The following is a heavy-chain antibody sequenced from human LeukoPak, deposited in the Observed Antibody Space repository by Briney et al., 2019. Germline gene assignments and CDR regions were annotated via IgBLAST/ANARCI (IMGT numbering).Heavy chain of an antibody. Sequence: GGSLRLSCAASGFTFSSYSMNWVRQAPGKGLEWVSSISSSSSYIYYADSVKGRFTISRDNAKNSLYLQMNSLRAEDTAVYYCARGGGLGYCSSTSCRSPYWGQGTLVTVSS. CDR2: ISSSSSYI. CDR1: GFTFSSYS. CDR3: ARGGGLGYCSSTSCRSPY. V-gene: IGHV3-21*01. D-gene: IGHD2-2*01. J-gene: IGHJ4*02.